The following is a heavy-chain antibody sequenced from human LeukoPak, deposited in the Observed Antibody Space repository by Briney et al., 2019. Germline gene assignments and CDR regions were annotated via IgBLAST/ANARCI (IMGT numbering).Heavy chain of an antibody. J-gene: IGHJ6*02. V-gene: IGHV3-64*04. D-gene: IGHD4-23*01. CDR2: ISSYGDST. CDR1: GFTFSRFA. CDR3: AKDLLEKVYGGVGYYGMDV. Sequence: GGSLRLSCSASGFTFSRFAMHWVRQAPGKGLEFVSAISSYGDSTYYADSVKGRFTISRDNSKNTLYLQMSSLKAEDTAVYYCAKDLLEKVYGGVGYYGMDVWGQGTTVTVSS.